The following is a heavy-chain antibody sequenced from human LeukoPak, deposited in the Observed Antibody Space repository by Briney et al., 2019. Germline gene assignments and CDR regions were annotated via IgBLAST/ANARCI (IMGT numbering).Heavy chain of an antibody. J-gene: IGHJ4*02. V-gene: IGHV3-48*01. D-gene: IGHD3-22*01. CDR1: GFTFSSYS. CDR3: ARGCFDSSGYYCRSPRSPFDY. Sequence: GGSLRLSCAASGFTFSSYSMNWVRQAPGKGLEWVSYISSSSSTIYYADSVKGRFTISRDNAKNSLYLQMNGLRAEDTAVYYCARGCFDSSGYYCRSPRSPFDYWGQGTLVTVSS. CDR2: ISSSSSTI.